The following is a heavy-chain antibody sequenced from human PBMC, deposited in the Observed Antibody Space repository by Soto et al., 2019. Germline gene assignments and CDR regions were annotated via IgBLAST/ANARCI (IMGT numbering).Heavy chain of an antibody. V-gene: IGHV3-30-3*01. CDR2: ISYDGSNK. D-gene: IGHD3-3*01. Sequence: QVQLVESGGGVVQPGRSLRLSCAASGFTFSSYAMHWVRQAPGKGLEWVAIISYDGSNKYYADSVKGRFTISRDNSKNTLYLQMNSLRAEGTAVYYCARDSYDFWSGYLTGGGMDVWGQGTTVTVSS. CDR1: GFTFSSYA. J-gene: IGHJ6*02. CDR3: ARDSYDFWSGYLTGGGMDV.